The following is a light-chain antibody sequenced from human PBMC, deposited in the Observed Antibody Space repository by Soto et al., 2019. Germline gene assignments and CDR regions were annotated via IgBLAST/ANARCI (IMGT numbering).Light chain of an antibody. Sequence: QAVVTQEPSLTVSPGGTVTLTFGSVTGAVTNGHYPYWFQQKPGQAPRTLIYDTTNRHSWTPARFSGSLLGGKAALTLSGAQPEDEAEYYCLLSYNGPYVFGTGTKVTVL. J-gene: IGLJ1*01. V-gene: IGLV7-46*01. CDR1: TGAVTNGHY. CDR3: LLSYNGPYV. CDR2: DTT.